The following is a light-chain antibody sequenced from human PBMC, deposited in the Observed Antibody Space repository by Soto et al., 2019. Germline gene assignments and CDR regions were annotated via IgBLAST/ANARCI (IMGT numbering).Light chain of an antibody. V-gene: IGKV2D-29*02. CDR1: QGLLHSDGRTY. CDR2: EVS. CDR3: MQTSQFPFT. Sequence: IVMTQTPVSLSVTPGQPASISCKSSQGLLHSDGRTYLSWFLQKPGQSPPLLIYEVSKRIFGVPDRFSGTGSVTDFTLKISRVEADDTGVYYCMQTSQFPFTFGPGTTVDI. J-gene: IGKJ3*01.